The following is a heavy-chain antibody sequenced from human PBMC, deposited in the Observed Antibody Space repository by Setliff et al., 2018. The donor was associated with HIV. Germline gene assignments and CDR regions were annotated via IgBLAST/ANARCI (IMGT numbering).Heavy chain of an antibody. V-gene: IGHV4-31*03. CDR3: ARQGGYDFWSGYYPYYYGTDV. CDR1: GVSINSGDYF. CDR2: ISYRGTT. Sequence: SETLSLTCTVSGVSINSGDYFWSWIRQHPGKGLEWIGYISYRGTTYYNPSFKSRVTMSMDTSKNHVSLKLSSVTAADTAVYYCARQGGYDFWSGYYPYYYGTDVWGQGTTVTVSS. D-gene: IGHD3-3*01. J-gene: IGHJ6*02.